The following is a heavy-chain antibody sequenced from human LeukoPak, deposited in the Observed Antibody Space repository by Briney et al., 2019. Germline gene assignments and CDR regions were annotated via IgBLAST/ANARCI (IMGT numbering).Heavy chain of an antibody. J-gene: IGHJ4*02. V-gene: IGHV4-59*08. Sequence: PSETLSLTCTVSGGSISSYYWSWIRQPPRKGLEWIGHIYYSGSTDYNPSLKSRVTISVDTSKNQFSLRLSSVTAADTAVYYCARHLAPSSGYLTLDYWGQGTLVTVSS. CDR3: ARHLAPSSGYLTLDY. CDR2: IYYSGST. CDR1: GGSISSYY. D-gene: IGHD3-22*01.